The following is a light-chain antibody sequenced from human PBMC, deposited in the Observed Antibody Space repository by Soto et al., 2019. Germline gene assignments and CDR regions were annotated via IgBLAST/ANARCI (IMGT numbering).Light chain of an antibody. J-gene: IGLJ1*01. CDR3: CSYTDSRTHI. Sequence: QSALTQPASVSVSPEQSITISCTGTSSDVGGYNYVSWYQQHPGKAPKLIIFEVSYRPSGISVRFSASKSGDTASLTIAGLKADDEADYYCCSYTDSRTHILGSGTKV. CDR2: EVS. V-gene: IGLV2-14*01. CDR1: SSDVGGYNY.